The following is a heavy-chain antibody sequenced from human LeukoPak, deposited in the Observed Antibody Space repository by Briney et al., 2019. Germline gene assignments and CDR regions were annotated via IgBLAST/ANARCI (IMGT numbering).Heavy chain of an antibody. V-gene: IGHV4-34*01. CDR3: AKGAGGFSYYNWFDP. J-gene: IGHJ5*02. CDR2: INHSGTT. D-gene: IGHD5-18*01. CDR1: NGSFSGYY. Sequence: SETLSLTCAVYNGSFSGYYWSWIRQPPGKGLEWIGEINHSGTTNYNPSLESRVTISVDTSKNQFSLKLASVTAADTAIYYCAKGAGGFSYYNWFDPWGQGTLVTVSS.